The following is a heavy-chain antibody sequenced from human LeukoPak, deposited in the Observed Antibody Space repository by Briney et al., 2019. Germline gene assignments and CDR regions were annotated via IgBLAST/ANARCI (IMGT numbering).Heavy chain of an antibody. J-gene: IGHJ3*02. CDR1: GGSFSGYY. V-gene: IGHV4-34*01. CDR2: INHSGST. CDR3: XXGPXWFGENDAFDI. Sequence: SETLSLTCAVYGGSFSGYYWSWIRQPPGKGLEWIGEINHSGSTNYNPSLKSRVTISVDTSKNQFSLKLSSVTAADTAVYYCXXGPXWFGENDAFDIWGQGTMVTVSS. D-gene: IGHD3-10*01.